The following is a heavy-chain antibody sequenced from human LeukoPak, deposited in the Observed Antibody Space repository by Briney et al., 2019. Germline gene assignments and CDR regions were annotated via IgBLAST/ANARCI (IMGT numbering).Heavy chain of an antibody. CDR1: GFIVSNYY. J-gene: IGHJ4*02. Sequence: GGSLRLSCAASGFIVSNYYMTWVRQAPGKGLDWVSLIYSGGTTYYADSVKGRFTISGDNSKNALYLQLNSLRAEDTAVYYCARDLGDGRGYYLAHWGQGTLVTVSS. D-gene: IGHD3-22*01. CDR3: ARDLGDGRGYYLAH. CDR2: IYSGGTT. V-gene: IGHV3-53*01.